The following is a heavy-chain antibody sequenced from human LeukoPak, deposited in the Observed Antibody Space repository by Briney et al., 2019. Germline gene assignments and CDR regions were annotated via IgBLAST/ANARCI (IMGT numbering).Heavy chain of an antibody. V-gene: IGHV3-33*01. CDR1: GFTFSSYG. CDR3: ARVGSRYCSGANCYDGF. Sequence: RTGGSLRLSCAASGFTFSSYGMHWVRQAPGKGLEWVAVIWYDGSNKYYADSVKGRFTISRDNSKNTLYLQMNNLRAEDTAIYYCARVGSRYCSGANCYDGFWGQGTLVSVSS. J-gene: IGHJ4*02. D-gene: IGHD2-15*01. CDR2: IWYDGSNK.